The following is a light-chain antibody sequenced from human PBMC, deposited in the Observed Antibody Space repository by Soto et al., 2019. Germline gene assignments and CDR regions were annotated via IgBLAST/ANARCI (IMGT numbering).Light chain of an antibody. CDR2: GAS. J-gene: IGKJ2*01. V-gene: IGKV3-15*01. CDR3: QHYGSLPPYN. CDR1: ESVLNN. Sequence: EVVLTQSPGTLSLSPGERATLSCRASESVLNNLAWYQQKPGQAPRLLIYGASTRATGIPARFSGSGSGTEFALTISSLQSEDFAVYYCQHYGSLPPYNFGRGTKVDI.